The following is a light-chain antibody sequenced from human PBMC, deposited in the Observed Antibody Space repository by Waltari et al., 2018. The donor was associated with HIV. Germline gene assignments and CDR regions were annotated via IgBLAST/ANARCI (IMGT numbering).Light chain of an antibody. J-gene: IGLJ2*01. CDR1: SSNIGAGYD. Sequence: QSVLTQPPSMSGAPGQRVTISCTGNSSNIGAGYDVPWYQQLPGTAPNLLIYINNNRPAGVPDRFSGSRSGTSASLAITGLQAEDEADYYCQSYDNSLSGLVVFGGGTKLTVL. V-gene: IGLV1-40*01. CDR3: QSYDNSLSGLVV. CDR2: INN.